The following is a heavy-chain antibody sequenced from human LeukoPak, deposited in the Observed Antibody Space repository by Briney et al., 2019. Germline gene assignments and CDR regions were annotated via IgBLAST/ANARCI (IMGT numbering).Heavy chain of an antibody. CDR3: AKGPSRYGDYRKGGVDY. V-gene: IGHV3-23*01. D-gene: IGHD4-17*01. J-gene: IGHJ4*02. Sequence: PGGSLRLSCAASGFTFSSYAMSWVRQAPGKGLEWVSAISGSGGSTYYADSVKGRFTISRDNSKNTLYLQMNSLRAEDTAVYCCAKGPSRYGDYRKGGVDYWGQGTLVTVSS. CDR2: ISGSGGST. CDR1: GFTFSSYA.